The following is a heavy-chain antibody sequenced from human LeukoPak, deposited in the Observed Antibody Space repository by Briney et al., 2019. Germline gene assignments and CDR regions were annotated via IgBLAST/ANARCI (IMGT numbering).Heavy chain of an antibody. CDR3: GKTTVGYSSGRYPGWPVDY. Sequence: GGSLRLSCAASGFTFNSYAMYWVRQAPGKGLEWISGIFGSGGSPHYADSVKGRLTISRDNSQNTVYLQLGSLRVEDTAVYYCGKTTVGYSSGRYPGWPVDYWGQGALVTVSS. CDR1: GFTFNSYA. CDR2: IFGSGGSP. V-gene: IGHV3-23*01. J-gene: IGHJ4*02. D-gene: IGHD2-15*01.